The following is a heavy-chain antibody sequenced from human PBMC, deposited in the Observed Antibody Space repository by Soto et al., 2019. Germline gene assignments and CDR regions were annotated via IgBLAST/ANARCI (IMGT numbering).Heavy chain of an antibody. Sequence: GGSLRLSCAASGFTFSFYSMNWVRQAPGKGLEWVSYISSSGDTIYYADSVKGRFTISRDNAKNSLYLQMNSLRDEDTAVYYCASPYCTGNSCYSILGYYWGQGTLVTV. V-gene: IGHV3-48*02. J-gene: IGHJ4*02. CDR3: ASPYCTGNSCYSILGYY. CDR1: GFTFSFYS. CDR2: ISSSGDTI. D-gene: IGHD2-15*01.